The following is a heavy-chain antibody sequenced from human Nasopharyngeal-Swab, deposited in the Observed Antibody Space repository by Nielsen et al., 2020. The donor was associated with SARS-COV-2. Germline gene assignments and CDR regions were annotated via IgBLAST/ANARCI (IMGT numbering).Heavy chain of an antibody. CDR3: ARATMIVVVIGAFDI. Sequence: WSRQLPGKGLEWIGYIYYSGSTYYNPSLKSRVTISVDTSKNQFSLKLSSVTAADTAVYYCARATMIVVVIGAFDIWGQGTMVTVSS. D-gene: IGHD3-22*01. J-gene: IGHJ3*02. V-gene: IGHV4-31*02. CDR2: IYYSGST.